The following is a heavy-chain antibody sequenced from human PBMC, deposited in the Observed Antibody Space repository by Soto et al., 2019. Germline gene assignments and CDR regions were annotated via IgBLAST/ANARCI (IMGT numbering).Heavy chain of an antibody. J-gene: IGHJ6*02. CDR2: IYHSGST. Sequence: SETLSLTCAVSGGSISSSNLWSCVRQPPGKGLEWIGEIYHSGSTNYNPSLKSRVTISVDKSKNQFSLKLSSVTAADTAVYYCAREFGSGSYGMDVWGQGTTVTVSS. D-gene: IGHD3-10*01. CDR1: GGSISSSNL. V-gene: IGHV4-4*02. CDR3: AREFGSGSYGMDV.